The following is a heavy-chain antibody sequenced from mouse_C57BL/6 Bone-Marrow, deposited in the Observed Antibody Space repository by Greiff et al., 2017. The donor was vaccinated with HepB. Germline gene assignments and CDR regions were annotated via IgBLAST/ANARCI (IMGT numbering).Heavy chain of an antibody. D-gene: IGHD1-1*01. Sequence: EVQRVESEGGLVQPGSSMKLSCTASGFTFSDYYMAWVRQVPEKGLEWVANINYDGSSTYYLDSLKSRFIISRDNAKNILYLQMSSLKSEDTATYYCARERNYYGSSYGGYFDVWGTGTTVTVSS. V-gene: IGHV5-16*01. J-gene: IGHJ1*03. CDR3: ARERNYYGSSYGGYFDV. CDR2: INYDGSST. CDR1: GFTFSDYY.